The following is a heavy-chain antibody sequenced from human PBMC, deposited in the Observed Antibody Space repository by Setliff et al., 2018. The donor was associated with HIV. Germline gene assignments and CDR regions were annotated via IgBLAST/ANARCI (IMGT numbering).Heavy chain of an antibody. CDR3: ARGVTMIEGGYYLDY. V-gene: IGHV3-20*04. CDR1: GFIFDDYG. D-gene: IGHD3-22*01. J-gene: IGHJ4*02. Sequence: GESLKISCAASGFIFDDYGMSWVRQAPGKGLEWVSGINWNGGRTGYADSVKGRFTISRDNAKNSLYLQMNSLRAEDTALYYCARGVTMIEGGYYLDYWGQGTLVTVSS. CDR2: INWNGGRT.